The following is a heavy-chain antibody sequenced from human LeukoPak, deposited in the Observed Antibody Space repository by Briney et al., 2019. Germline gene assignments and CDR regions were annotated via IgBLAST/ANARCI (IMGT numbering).Heavy chain of an antibody. V-gene: IGHV1-8*02. D-gene: IGHD6-19*01. Sequence: ASVKVSCKASGYTFTSYGISWVRQAPGQGLEWMGWMNPNSGNTGYAQKFQGRVTMTRNTSISTAYMELSSLRSEDTAVYYCARGKGSGWSFDYWGQGTLVTVSS. CDR1: GYTFTSYG. J-gene: IGHJ4*02. CDR3: ARGKGSGWSFDY. CDR2: MNPNSGNT.